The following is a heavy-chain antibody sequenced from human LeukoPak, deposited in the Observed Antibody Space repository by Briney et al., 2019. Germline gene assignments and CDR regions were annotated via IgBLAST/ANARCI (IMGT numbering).Heavy chain of an antibody. CDR1: GYTFTGYY. V-gene: IGHV1-2*02. J-gene: IGHJ4*02. Sequence: GASVKVSCKASGYTFTGYYMHWVRQAPGQGLEWMGWINPNSGGTNYAQKFQGRVTMTRDTSISTVYMELSRLRSDDTAVYYCARGHPVRSYGDYGYWGQGTLVTVSS. CDR2: INPNSGGT. D-gene: IGHD4-17*01. CDR3: ARGHPVRSYGDYGY.